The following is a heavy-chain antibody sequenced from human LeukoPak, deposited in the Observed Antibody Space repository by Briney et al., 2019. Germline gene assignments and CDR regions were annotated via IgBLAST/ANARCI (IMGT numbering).Heavy chain of an antibody. V-gene: IGHV3-23*01. CDR1: GFTFSSYA. J-gene: IGHJ6*02. Sequence: PGGSLRLSCAASGFTFSSYAMSWVRQAPGKGLEWVSAISGSGGSTYYADSVKGRFTISRDNSKNTLYLQMNSLRAEDTAVYYCARDSSFFFESHYDFWSGPLRDYYYYYGMDVWGQGTTVTVSS. CDR2: ISGSGGST. CDR3: ARDSSFFFESHYDFWSGPLRDYYYYYGMDV. D-gene: IGHD3-3*01.